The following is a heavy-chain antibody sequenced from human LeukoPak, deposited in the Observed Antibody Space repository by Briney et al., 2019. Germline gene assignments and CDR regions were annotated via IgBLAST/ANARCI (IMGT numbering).Heavy chain of an antibody. Sequence: GGSLRLSCAASGFTFSSYSMNWVRQAPGKGLEWVSHISSGGSVTFYADSVEGRFTVSRDNARNSVYLQMNSLRADDTAVYYCARERGDRRGWFDPWGQGTLVTVSS. D-gene: IGHD2-15*01. J-gene: IGHJ5*02. CDR2: ISSGGSVT. V-gene: IGHV3-48*04. CDR3: ARERGDRRGWFDP. CDR1: GFTFSSYS.